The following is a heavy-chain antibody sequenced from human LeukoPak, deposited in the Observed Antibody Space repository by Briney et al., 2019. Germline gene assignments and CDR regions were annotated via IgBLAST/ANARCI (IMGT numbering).Heavy chain of an antibody. Sequence: GGSLRLSCAASGFTFSSYAMSWVRQAPGKGLEWVSAISGSGGSTSYADSVKGRFTISRDNSKNTLYLQMNSLRAEDTAVYYCARVNNYVFDYWGQGTLVTVSS. CDR1: GFTFSSYA. D-gene: IGHD3-10*02. V-gene: IGHV3-23*01. CDR2: ISGSGGST. J-gene: IGHJ4*02. CDR3: ARVNNYVFDY.